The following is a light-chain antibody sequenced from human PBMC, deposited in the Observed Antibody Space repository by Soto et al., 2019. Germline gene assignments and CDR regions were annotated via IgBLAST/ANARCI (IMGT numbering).Light chain of an antibody. CDR1: QSINIY. CDR3: QQSSSGLPFT. Sequence: DIQMTQSPSSLSASVGDRVTIACRASQSINIYLNWYQQKPGRAPKLLIYGATTLHSGVPSRFSAGGSGTDVNLTISGLQAEDDATYYCQQSSSGLPFTFGPGTKVDIK. CDR2: GAT. J-gene: IGKJ3*01. V-gene: IGKV1-39*01.